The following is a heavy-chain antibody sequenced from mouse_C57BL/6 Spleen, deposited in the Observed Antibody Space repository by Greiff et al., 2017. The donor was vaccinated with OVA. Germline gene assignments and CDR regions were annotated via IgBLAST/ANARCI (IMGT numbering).Heavy chain of an antibody. CDR2: ISGGGGNT. D-gene: IGHD2-4*01. CDR1: GFTFSSYT. J-gene: IGHJ4*01. CDR3: ARHPLYYDLSMDY. Sequence: EVQLVESGGGLVKPGGSLKLSCAASGFTFSSYTMSWVRQTPEKRLEWVATISGGGGNTYYPDRVKGRFPISRDNAKNTLYLQMSSLRSEDTAMYYCARHPLYYDLSMDYWGQGTTVTVSS. V-gene: IGHV5-9*04.